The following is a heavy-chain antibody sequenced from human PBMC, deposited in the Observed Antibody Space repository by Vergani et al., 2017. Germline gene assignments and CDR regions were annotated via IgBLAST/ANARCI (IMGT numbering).Heavy chain of an antibody. V-gene: IGHV4-39*01. CDR3: ARCFRDEGMIYGGTVENWFDP. CDR2: IYYSGLT. D-gene: IGHD3-22*01. J-gene: IGHJ5*02. Sequence: QLQLQQSGPGLVKPSETLFLICTVSADSISSGSYYWGWIRQPPGKSLEWIGSIYYSGLTYYNPSLKSRVAISVDTPKNQFSLKVTSVTAADTAVYYCARCFRDEGMIYGGTVENWFDPWGQGTLVTVSS. CDR1: ADSISSGSYY.